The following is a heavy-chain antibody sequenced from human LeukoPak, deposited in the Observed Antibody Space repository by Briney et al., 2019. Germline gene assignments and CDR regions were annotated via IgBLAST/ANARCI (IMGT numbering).Heavy chain of an antibody. J-gene: IGHJ3*02. CDR2: IYFSGST. CDR1: GGSISSDY. CDR3: ARHDGDASNGHDAFDI. V-gene: IGHV4-59*04. D-gene: IGHD5-24*01. Sequence: SETLSLTCTVSGGSISSDYWSWIRQPPGKGLEWIGYIYFSGSTYHNPSLKSRLTISVDTSKNQFSLKLSSVTAADTAVYYCARHDGDASNGHDAFDIWGQGTMVTVSS.